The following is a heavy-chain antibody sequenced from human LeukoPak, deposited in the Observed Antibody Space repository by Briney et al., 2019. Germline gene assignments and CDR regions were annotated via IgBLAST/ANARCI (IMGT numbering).Heavy chain of an antibody. CDR2: INPSGGST. D-gene: IGHD3-10*01. V-gene: IGHV1-46*01. Sequence: GASVKVSCTASGYTFTSYYMHWVRQAPGQGLEWMGIINPSGGSTSYAQKFQGRVTMTRDMSTSTVYMELSSLRSEDTAVYYCARDVSGTRITMVRGVKYYMDVWGKGTTVTVSS. J-gene: IGHJ6*03. CDR1: GYTFTSYY. CDR3: ARDVSGTRITMVRGVKYYMDV.